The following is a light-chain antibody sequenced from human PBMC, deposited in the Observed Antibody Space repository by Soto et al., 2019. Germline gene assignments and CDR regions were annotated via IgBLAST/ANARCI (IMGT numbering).Light chain of an antibody. CDR1: SNDIGAYKY. CDR3: SSYTSSSTLV. V-gene: IGLV2-14*01. J-gene: IGLJ2*01. CDR2: EVR. Sequence: QSALTQAASVSGSPGQSITISCTGTSNDIGAYKYVSWYQQHPGKAPKLLIYEVRNRPSGVSARFSGSKSGNSASLTISGLQAEDEADYYCSSYTSSSTLVFGGGTQLTVL.